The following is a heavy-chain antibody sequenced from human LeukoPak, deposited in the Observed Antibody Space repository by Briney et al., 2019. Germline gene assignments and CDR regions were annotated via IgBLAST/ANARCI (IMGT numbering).Heavy chain of an antibody. D-gene: IGHD1-26*01. CDR2: ISGSDGST. V-gene: IGHV3-23*01. J-gene: IGHJ4*02. CDR1: GFTFSTYA. CDR3: AKGASGSYYIYFDY. Sequence: GGSLRLSCAASGFTFSTYAMNWVRQPPGKGLEWVSSISGSDGSTYYSDSVKGRFTISRDNSKNTLYLQVNSLRAEDTAIYYCAKGASGSYYIYFDYWGQGTLVTVSS.